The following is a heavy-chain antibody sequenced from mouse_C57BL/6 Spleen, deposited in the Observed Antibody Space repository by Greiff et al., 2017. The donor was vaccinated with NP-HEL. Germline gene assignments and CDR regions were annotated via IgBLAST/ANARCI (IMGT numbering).Heavy chain of an antibody. CDR1: GFTFSDYG. CDR2: ISSGSSTI. CDR3: ARINWDEDYFDY. V-gene: IGHV5-17*01. J-gene: IGHJ2*01. Sequence: EVKLQESGGGLVKPGGSLKLSCAASGFTFSDYGMHWVRQAPEKGLEWVAYISSGSSTIYYADTVKGRFTISRDNAKNTLFLQMTSLRSEDTAMYYCARINWDEDYFDYWGQGTTLTVSS. D-gene: IGHD4-1*01.